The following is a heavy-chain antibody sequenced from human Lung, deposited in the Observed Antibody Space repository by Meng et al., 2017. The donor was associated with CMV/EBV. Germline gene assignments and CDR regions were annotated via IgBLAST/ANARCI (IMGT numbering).Heavy chain of an antibody. CDR3: ARVVRHLWANYYFDY. D-gene: IGHD1-1*01. J-gene: IGHJ4*02. V-gene: IGHV3-66*02. CDR1: RFTVSSNY. Sequence: GESXKISCAASRFTVSSNYMTWVRQAPGKGLEWVSTIYSGGSTYYADSVKGRFTISRDNSKNTLYLQMSSLRPGDTAVYFCARVVRHLWANYYFDYWGQGXLVTVSS. CDR2: IYSGGST.